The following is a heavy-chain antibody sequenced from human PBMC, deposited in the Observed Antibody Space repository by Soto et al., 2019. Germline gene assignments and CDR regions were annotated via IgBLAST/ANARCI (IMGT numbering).Heavy chain of an antibody. J-gene: IGHJ2*01. CDR3: AIDTSGQSPRWYFDL. V-gene: IGHV1-69*01. CDR1: GGTFSNYI. CDR2: ITPIFGTA. D-gene: IGHD3-22*01. Sequence: QVQLVQSGAEVKKPGSSVKVSCKASGGTFSNYIISWVRQAPGQGLEWMGGITPIFGTANYAQKFQGSVTITADESTSTAHMELSSLRSEDTAVYYCAIDTSGQSPRWYFDLWGRDTLVTVSS.